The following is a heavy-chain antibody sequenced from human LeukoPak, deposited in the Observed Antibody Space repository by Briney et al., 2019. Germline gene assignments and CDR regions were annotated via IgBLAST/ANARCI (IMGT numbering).Heavy chain of an antibody. CDR2: ISGGGGST. J-gene: IGHJ4*02. CDR1: GFTFTSYS. CDR3: AKGGKWDVTPFDY. Sequence: GGSLRLSCAASGFTFTSYSMNWVRQAPGKGLEWVSTISGGGGSTYYADSVKGRFTISRDNSRNTLYLQANSLRAEDTAVYYCAKGGKWDVTPFDYWGQGTLVTVSS. V-gene: IGHV3-23*01. D-gene: IGHD1-26*01.